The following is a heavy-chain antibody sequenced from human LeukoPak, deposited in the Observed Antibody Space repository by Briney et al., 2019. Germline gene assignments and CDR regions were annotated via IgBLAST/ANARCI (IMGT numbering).Heavy chain of an antibody. CDR3: ARVGAPYYYDSSGHVDY. V-gene: IGHV4-59*01. Sequence: SETLSLICTVSGGSISSYYWSWIRQPPGKGLEWIGYIYYSGSTNYNPSLKSRVTISVDTSKNQFSLKLSSVTAADTAVYYCARVGAPYYYDSSGHVDYWGQGTLVTVSS. D-gene: IGHD3-22*01. CDR2: IYYSGST. CDR1: GGSISSYY. J-gene: IGHJ4*02.